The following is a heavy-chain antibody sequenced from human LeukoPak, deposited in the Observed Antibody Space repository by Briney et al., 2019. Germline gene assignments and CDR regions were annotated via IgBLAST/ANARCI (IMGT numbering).Heavy chain of an antibody. V-gene: IGHV4-39*01. Sequence: PSETLSLTCTVSGGSIISNSHNWGWIRQPPGKGLESIGSIYFSEYTYDNASFKSRVTMSVDTSMNQFSLKLSSVTAADTAVYYCASYYDPYYFDYWGQGTLVTVSS. CDR2: IYFSEYT. CDR1: GGSIISNSHN. J-gene: IGHJ4*02. D-gene: IGHD3-22*01. CDR3: ASYYDPYYFDY.